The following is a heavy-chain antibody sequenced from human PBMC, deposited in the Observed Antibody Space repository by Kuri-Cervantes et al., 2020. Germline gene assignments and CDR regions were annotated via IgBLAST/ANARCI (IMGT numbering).Heavy chain of an antibody. D-gene: IGHD5-18*01. CDR3: ARDASYSYGYWHYYYMDV. V-gene: IGHV3-7*01. J-gene: IGHJ6*03. Sequence: GGSLRLSCVASGFTFSSYWMNWVRQAPGKGLEWVAIIKQDGSARYYADSVKGRFTISRDNAKNSLYLQMNSLRAEDTAVYYCARDASYSYGYWHYYYMDVWGKGTTVTVSS. CDR1: GFTFSSYW. CDR2: IKQDGSAR.